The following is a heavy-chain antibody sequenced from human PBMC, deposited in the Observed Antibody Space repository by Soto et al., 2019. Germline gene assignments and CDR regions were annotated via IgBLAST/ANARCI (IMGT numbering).Heavy chain of an antibody. CDR1: GFSFNTYN. D-gene: IGHD1-1*01. CDR2: IRIDTSYI. CDR3: ARESKKGTIVADAFDI. J-gene: IGHJ3*02. Sequence: EVQLVESGGGLVKPGGSLRVSCTASGFSFNTYNMNWVRQAPGKGLEWVSSIRIDTSYIYYADSVKGRFTISTDNAKNSLPLQMDSLRAEDTAVYYCARESKKGTIVADAFDIWGQGTMVTVSS. V-gene: IGHV3-21*01.